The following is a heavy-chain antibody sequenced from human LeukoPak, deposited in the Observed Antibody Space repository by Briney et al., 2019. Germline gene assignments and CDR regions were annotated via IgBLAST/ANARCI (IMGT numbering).Heavy chain of an antibody. CDR2: INAGNGNT. V-gene: IGHV1-3*01. Sequence: ASVKVSCKASGYTFTSYAMHWVRQAPGQRLEWMGWINAGNGNTKYSQKFQGRVTITRDTSASTAYMEPSSLRSEDTAVYYCAREFGGSYFDYWGQGTLVTVSS. CDR1: GYTFTSYA. J-gene: IGHJ4*02. CDR3: AREFGGSYFDY. D-gene: IGHD1-26*01.